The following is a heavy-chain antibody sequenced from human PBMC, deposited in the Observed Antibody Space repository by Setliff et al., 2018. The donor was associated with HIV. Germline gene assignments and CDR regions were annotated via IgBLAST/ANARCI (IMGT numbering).Heavy chain of an antibody. CDR1: GYTLSELT. CDR3: ATAKEHWLSEGGFDY. CDR2: FDPEDGDT. D-gene: IGHD6-19*01. V-gene: IGHV1-24*01. Sequence: ASVKVSCKVSGYTLSELTMHWVRQAPGKGLEWMGRFDPEDGDTLYAQRLQGSVIMTEDSSTDTAYMELSSLTSDDTAVYYCATAKEHWLSEGGFDYWGQGTLVTVSS. J-gene: IGHJ4*02.